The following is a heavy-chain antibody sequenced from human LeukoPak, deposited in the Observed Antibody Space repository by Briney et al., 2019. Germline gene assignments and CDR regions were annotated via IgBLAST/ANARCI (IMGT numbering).Heavy chain of an antibody. CDR2: IYCSGST. D-gene: IGHD2-15*01. J-gene: IGHJ3*02. V-gene: IGHV4-59*08. CDR3: ASYCSGGSCVDAFDI. CDR1: GGSISSYY. Sequence: SETLSLTCTVSGGSISSYYWSWIRQPPGKGLEWIGYIYCSGSTNYNPSLKSRVTISVDTSKNQFSLKLSSVTAADTAVYYCASYCSGGSCVDAFDIWGQGTMVTVSS.